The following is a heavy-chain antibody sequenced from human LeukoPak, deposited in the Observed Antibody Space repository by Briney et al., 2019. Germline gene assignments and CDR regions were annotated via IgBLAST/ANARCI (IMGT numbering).Heavy chain of an antibody. CDR1: GYTFTSYG. J-gene: IGHJ4*02. V-gene: IGHV1-18*01. D-gene: IGHD4-23*01. Sequence: ASVRVSCKASGYTFTSYGISWVRQAPGQGLEWMGWISAYNGNTNYAQKLQGRVTMTTDTSTSTAYMELRSLRSDDTAVYYCARDIGTTVVTKTRGFDYWGQGTLVSVSS. CDR3: ARDIGTTVVTKTRGFDY. CDR2: ISAYNGNT.